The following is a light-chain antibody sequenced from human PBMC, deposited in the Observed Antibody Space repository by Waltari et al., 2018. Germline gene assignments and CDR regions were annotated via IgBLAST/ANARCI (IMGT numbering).Light chain of an antibody. CDR3: AAWDDSLGGRWV. V-gene: IGLV1-44*01. CDR2: RSD. CDR1: ASNIRNTL. Sequence: QSVLTQPPSASAPPEQRVTMSCSRSASNIRNTLANWYQQLPVKAPKLVIYRSDQRPSGVPDRFSASKSGTSASLAISGLQSEDEADYYCAAWDDSLGGRWVFGGGTKVTVL. J-gene: IGLJ3*02.